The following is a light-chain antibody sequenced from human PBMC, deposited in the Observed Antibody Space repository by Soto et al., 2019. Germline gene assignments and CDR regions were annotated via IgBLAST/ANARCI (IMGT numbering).Light chain of an antibody. J-gene: IGKJ2*01. CDR3: MQALQSPAT. V-gene: IGKV2-28*01. Sequence: DIVMTQSPLSLPVTPGEPASISCRCSQSLLHSNGYNYLDWYLQKPGQSPQLLIYLGSSRASGVPDRFSGSGSGTDFTLKISRVEAEDVGVYYCMQALQSPATLGQGTKLEIK. CDR1: QSLLHSNGYNY. CDR2: LGS.